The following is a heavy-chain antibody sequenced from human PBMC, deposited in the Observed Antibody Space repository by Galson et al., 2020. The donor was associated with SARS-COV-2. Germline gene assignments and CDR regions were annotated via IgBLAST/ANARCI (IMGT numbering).Heavy chain of an antibody. CDR3: AREVGELIGYRWFDP. V-gene: IGHV4-59*01. Sequence: ASETLSLTCTVSGGSIRNDHWSWIRQPPGKGLEWIGNIYYSGITDYNPSLKSRVTILLDTSNNQFSLKLSSVTAADSAIYYCAREVGELIGYRWFDPWGQGSLVIVSP. CDR2: IYYSGIT. CDR1: GGSIRNDH. J-gene: IGHJ5*02. D-gene: IGHD3-10*01.